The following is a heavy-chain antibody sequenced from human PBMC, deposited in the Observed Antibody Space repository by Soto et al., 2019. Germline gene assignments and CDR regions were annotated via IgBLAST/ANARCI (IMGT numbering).Heavy chain of an antibody. J-gene: IGHJ5*02. CDR2: ISYDGSNK. D-gene: IGHD6-6*01. Sequence: GGSLGLSCEASGFTFSSYGMHWVRQAPGKGLEWVAVISYDGSNKYYADSVKGRFTISRDNSKNTLYLQMNSLRAEDTAVYYCAKDWGSIRATRPNWFDPWGQGTLVTVSS. V-gene: IGHV3-30*18. CDR3: AKDWGSIRATRPNWFDP. CDR1: GFTFSSYG.